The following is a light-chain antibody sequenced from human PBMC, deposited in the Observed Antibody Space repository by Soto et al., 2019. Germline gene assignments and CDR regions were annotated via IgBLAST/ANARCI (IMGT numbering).Light chain of an antibody. J-gene: IGKJ4*01. Sequence: EIVLTQSPGTLSLSPGERATLSCRASQSVSSTFLAWYQQKSGLAPRLLIYGASSRATGIPDRFSGSGSGTDFTLTISRLEPQDFAIYYCQQYGNSPFLTFGGGPKVDIK. CDR3: QQYGNSPFLT. CDR2: GAS. V-gene: IGKV3-20*01. CDR1: QSVSSTF.